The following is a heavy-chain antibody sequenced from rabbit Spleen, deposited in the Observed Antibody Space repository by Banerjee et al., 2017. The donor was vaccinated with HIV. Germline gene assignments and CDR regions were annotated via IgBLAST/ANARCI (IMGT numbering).Heavy chain of an antibody. J-gene: IGHJ4*01. D-gene: IGHD1-1*01. CDR1: GFSFSTSYY. CDR3: AREASSGGYGDGNL. V-gene: IGHV1S45*01. CDR2: INAITGRA. Sequence: QEQLVESGGDLVKPGASLTLTCTASGFSFSTSYYMCWVRQAPGKGLQWIACINAITGRAVYATWAKGRFTFSKTSSTTVTLQMTSLTAADTATYFCAREASSGGYGDGNLWGQGTLVTVS.